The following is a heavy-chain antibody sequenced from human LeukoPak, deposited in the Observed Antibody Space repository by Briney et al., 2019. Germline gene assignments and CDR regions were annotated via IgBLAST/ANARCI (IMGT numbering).Heavy chain of an antibody. CDR1: GGSFSGYY. J-gene: IGHJ3*02. D-gene: IGHD3-10*01. V-gene: IGHV4-34*01. Sequence: PSETLSLTCAVYGGSFSGYYWSWIRQPPGKGLEWIGEINHSGSTNYNPSLKSRVTMSVDTSKNQFSLKLSSVTAADTAVYYCARGLRITSLYAFDIWGQGTMVTVSS. CDR3: ARGLRITSLYAFDI. CDR2: INHSGST.